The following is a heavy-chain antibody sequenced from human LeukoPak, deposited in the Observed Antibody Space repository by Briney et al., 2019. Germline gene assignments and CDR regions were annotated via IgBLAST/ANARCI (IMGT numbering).Heavy chain of an antibody. CDR3: ARLRNYYYYMDV. CDR1: GGSISSSSYY. V-gene: IGHV4-39*01. CDR2: IYYSGTT. J-gene: IGHJ6*03. Sequence: TSETLSLTCTVSGGSISSSSYYWGWIRQPPGKGLEWIGSIYYSGTTYYTPSLKSRVTISVDTSKNQFSLKLSSVTAADTAVYYCARLRNYYYYMDVWGKGTTVTISS.